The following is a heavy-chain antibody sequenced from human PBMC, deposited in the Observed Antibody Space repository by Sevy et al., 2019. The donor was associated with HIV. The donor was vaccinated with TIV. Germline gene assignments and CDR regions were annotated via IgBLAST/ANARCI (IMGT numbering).Heavy chain of an antibody. CDR1: GFTFSSYS. CDR2: ISSSSSTI. V-gene: IGHV3-48*02. J-gene: IGHJ6*03. CDR3: ASTADHHVAAAGTNYYYYYYMDV. Sequence: GGSLRLSCAASGFTFSSYSMNWVPQAPGKGLEWVSYISSSSSTIYYADSVKDRFTISRDNAKNSLYLQMNSLRDEDTAVYYCASTADHHVAAAGTNYYYYYYMDVWGKGTTVTVSS. D-gene: IGHD6-13*01.